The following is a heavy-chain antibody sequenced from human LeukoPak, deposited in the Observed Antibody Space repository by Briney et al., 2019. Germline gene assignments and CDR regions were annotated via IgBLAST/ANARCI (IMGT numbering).Heavy chain of an antibody. J-gene: IGHJ1*01. CDR1: GYSLSRNG. D-gene: IGHD2-2*01. CDR3: AKDWGQVPASISGH. Sequence: GGSQSLPCGTSGYSLSRNGMHWVRQATGQGWVGVAFILCDGSYEYYANSVKGRFTISRNTSRNTLFLKMNSLSTEDTAGYYGAKDWGQVPASISGHCGQGTLVTVSS. V-gene: IGHV3-30*02. CDR2: ILCDGSYE.